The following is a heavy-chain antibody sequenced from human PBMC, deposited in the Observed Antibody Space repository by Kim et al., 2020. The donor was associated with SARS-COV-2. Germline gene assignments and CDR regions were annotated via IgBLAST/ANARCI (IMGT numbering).Heavy chain of an antibody. V-gene: IGHV3-33*05. J-gene: IGHJ6*02. CDR1: GFTFSSYG. CDR2: ISYDGSNK. Sequence: GGSLRLSCAASGFTFSSYGMHWVRQAPGKGLEWVAVISYDGSNKYYADSVKGRFTISRDNSKNTLYLQMNSLRAEDTAVYYCECYYGMDVWGQGTTVTVS. CDR3: ECYYGMDV.